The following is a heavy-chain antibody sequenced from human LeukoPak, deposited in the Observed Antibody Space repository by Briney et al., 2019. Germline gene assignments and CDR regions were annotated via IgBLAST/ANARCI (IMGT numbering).Heavy chain of an antibody. D-gene: IGHD1-1*01. CDR3: ARDLRTTGTTSAQNFDY. Sequence: SETLSLTCTVSGGSISSYYWSWIRQPPGKGLEWIGYIYYSGSTNYNPSLKSRVTISVDTSKNQFSLKLSSVTAADTAVYYCARDLRTTGTTSAQNFDYWGQGTLVTVSS. V-gene: IGHV4-59*01. CDR2: IYYSGST. CDR1: GGSISSYY. J-gene: IGHJ4*02.